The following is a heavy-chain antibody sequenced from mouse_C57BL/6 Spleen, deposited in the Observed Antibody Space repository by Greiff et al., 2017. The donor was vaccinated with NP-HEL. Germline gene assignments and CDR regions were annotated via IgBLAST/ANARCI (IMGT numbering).Heavy chain of an antibody. CDR3: ARYPSTGSFDY. D-gene: IGHD4-1*02. J-gene: IGHJ2*01. CDR1: GYTFPSYW. CDR2: IYPSDSET. V-gene: IGHV1-61*01. Sequence: QVQLQQPGAELVRPGSSVKLSCKASGYTFPSYWMDWVKQRPGQGLEWIGNIYPSDSETHYNQKFKDKATLTVDKSSSTAYMQLSSLTSEDSAVYYCARYPSTGSFDYWGQGTTLTVSS.